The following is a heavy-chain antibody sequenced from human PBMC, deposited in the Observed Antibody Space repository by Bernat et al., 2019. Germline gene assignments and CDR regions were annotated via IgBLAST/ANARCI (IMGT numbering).Heavy chain of an antibody. CDR2: INHSGST. D-gene: IGHD2-15*01. J-gene: IGHJ6*03. V-gene: IGHV4-34*01. Sequence: QVQLQQWGAGLLKPSETLSLTCAVYGGSFSGYYWSWIRQPPGKGLEWIGEINHSGSTNYNPSLKSRVTISVDTSKNQFSLKLSSVTAADTAVYYWARGFGYCSGGSCYGRFYYYYYMDVWGKGTTVTVSS. CDR3: ARGFGYCSGGSCYGRFYYYYYMDV. CDR1: GGSFSGYY.